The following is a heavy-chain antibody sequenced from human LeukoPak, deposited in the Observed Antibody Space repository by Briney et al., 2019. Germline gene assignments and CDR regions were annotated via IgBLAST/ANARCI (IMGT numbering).Heavy chain of an antibody. V-gene: IGHV1-8*01. CDR1: GYTFTNYD. D-gene: IGHD3-10*01. Sequence: ASVKVSCKTSGYTFTNYDIYWVRQATGQGLEWMGWMIPDSGNTGYAQKFQGRVTMTRNTSITTAFMELSSLRSEDTAVYYCARGASKSGSGSYYIYFDYWGQGTLVTVSS. J-gene: IGHJ4*02. CDR2: MIPDSGNT. CDR3: ARGASKSGSGSYYIYFDY.